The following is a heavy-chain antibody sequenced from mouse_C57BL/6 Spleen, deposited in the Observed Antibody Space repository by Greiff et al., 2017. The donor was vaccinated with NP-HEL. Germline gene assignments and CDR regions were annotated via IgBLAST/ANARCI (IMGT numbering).Heavy chain of an antibody. Sequence: QVQLQQSGAELVKPGASVKLSCKATGYTFTGYWIQWVKQRPGHGLEWIGEILPGSGSTNYTEKFKGKATFTADTSSNTAYMQLSSLTTEDSAISYCARYWADDDWGTGTTLTVSS. J-gene: IGHJ2*01. CDR2: ILPGSGST. D-gene: IGHD4-1*01. V-gene: IGHV1-9*01. CDR1: GYTFTGYW. CDR3: ARYWADDD.